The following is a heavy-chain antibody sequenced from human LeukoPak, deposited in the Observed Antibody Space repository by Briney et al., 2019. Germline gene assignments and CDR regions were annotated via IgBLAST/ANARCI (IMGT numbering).Heavy chain of an antibody. Sequence: PGGSLRLSCAASGFTFISYWMSWVRQAPGKVLEWVANIKQDGSEKYYVDSVKGRFTISRDNAKNSLYLQMNSLRAEDTAVYYCARVEFYFDYWGQGTLVTVSS. CDR3: ARVEFYFDY. CDR2: IKQDGSEK. CDR1: GFTFISYW. J-gene: IGHJ4*02. V-gene: IGHV3-7*01. D-gene: IGHD3-10*01.